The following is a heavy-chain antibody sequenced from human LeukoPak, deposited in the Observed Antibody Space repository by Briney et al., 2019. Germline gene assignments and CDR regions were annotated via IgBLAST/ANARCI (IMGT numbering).Heavy chain of an antibody. CDR1: GYTFTSYD. CDR2: MNPNSGNT. CDR3: VQIAAAGRSAFDP. V-gene: IGHV1-8*01. J-gene: IGHJ5*02. D-gene: IGHD6-13*01. Sequence: ASVKVSCKASGYTFTSYDINWVRQATGQGLEWMGWMNPNSGNTGYAQKFQGRVTMTRNTSISTAYMELSSLRSEDTAVYYCVQIAAAGRSAFDPWGQGTLVTVSS.